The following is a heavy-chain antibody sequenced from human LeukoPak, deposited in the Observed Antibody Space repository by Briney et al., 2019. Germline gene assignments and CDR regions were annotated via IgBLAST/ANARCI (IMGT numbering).Heavy chain of an antibody. CDR3: AKDKGGRYNYGSGSHNL. D-gene: IGHD3-10*01. V-gene: IGHV3-23*01. CDR1: GLTFSSYA. J-gene: IGHJ1*01. CDR2: ISGSGDST. Sequence: GGSLRLSCAASGLTFSSYAMSWVRQAPGKGLEWVSAISGSGDSTYYADSVKGRFTISRDNSKNTVYLEMNSLRPEDTAVYYCAKDKGGRYNYGSGSHNLWGQGTLVTVSS.